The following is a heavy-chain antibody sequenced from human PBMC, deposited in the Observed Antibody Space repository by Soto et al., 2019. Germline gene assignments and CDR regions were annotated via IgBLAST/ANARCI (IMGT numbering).Heavy chain of an antibody. V-gene: IGHV3-21*01. CDR3: ARGGGYDFWSGYYVSDYYYYGMDV. Sequence: PGGSLRLSCAASGFTFSSYSMNWVRQAPGKGLEWVSSISSSSYIYYADSVKGRFTISRDNAKNSLYLQMNSLRAEDTAVYYCARGGGYDFWSGYYVSDYYYYGMDVWGQATTVTVSS. CDR2: ISSSSYI. CDR1: GFTFSSYS. J-gene: IGHJ6*02. D-gene: IGHD3-3*01.